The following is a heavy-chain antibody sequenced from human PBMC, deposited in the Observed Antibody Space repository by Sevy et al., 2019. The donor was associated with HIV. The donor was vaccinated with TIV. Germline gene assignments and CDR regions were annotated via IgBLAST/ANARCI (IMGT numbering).Heavy chain of an antibody. D-gene: IGHD6-13*01. CDR1: GGSISSGGYY. J-gene: IGHJ6*02. Sequence: SETLSLTCTVSGGSISSGGYYWSWIRQHPGKGLEWIGYIYYSGSTYYNPSLKSRVTISVDTSKNQFALKLSSVTTADTAVYYCASDRWIAAAGATHYYYYGMDVWGQGTTVTVSS. V-gene: IGHV4-31*03. CDR2: IYYSGST. CDR3: ASDRWIAAAGATHYYYYGMDV.